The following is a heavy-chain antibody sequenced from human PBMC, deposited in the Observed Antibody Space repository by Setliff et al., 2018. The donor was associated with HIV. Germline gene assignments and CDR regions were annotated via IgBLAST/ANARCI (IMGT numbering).Heavy chain of an antibody. CDR2: ISAYNGII. V-gene: IGHV1-18*01. CDR1: GYTFIDYY. D-gene: IGHD3-10*01. CDR3: ARTSTMVRGVIMDYYYYMDV. Sequence: AASVKVSCKASGYTFIDYYMHWVRQAPGQGLEWMGWISAYNGIINYAQNLQGRVTMTTDTSTRTAYMELRSLRSDDTAVYYCARTSTMVRGVIMDYYYYMDVWGKGSTVTVSS. J-gene: IGHJ6*03.